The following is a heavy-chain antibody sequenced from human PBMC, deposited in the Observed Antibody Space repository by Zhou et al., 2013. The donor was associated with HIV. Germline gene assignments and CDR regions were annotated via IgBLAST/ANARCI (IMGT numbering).Heavy chain of an antibody. CDR1: GDSFSRHA. D-gene: IGHD3-10*01. CDR3: ARQGVDSGSGRLYYMDV. J-gene: IGHJ6*03. Sequence: QVQLVQSGAEVKKPGSSAKVSCKASGDSFSRHAITWVRQARGQGLEWVGGIIPIFGTSTYAQKFQGRVSITTDESTTTAYMELNRLTSEDTAVYYCARQGVDSGSGRLYYMDVWGKGTKAPSP. V-gene: IGHV1-69*05. CDR2: IIPIFGTS.